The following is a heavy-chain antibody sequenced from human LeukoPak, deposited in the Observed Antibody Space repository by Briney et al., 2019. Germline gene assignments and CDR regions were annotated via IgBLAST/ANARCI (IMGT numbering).Heavy chain of an antibody. CDR3: ARGSTVTADAFDI. CDR1: GGSISSYY. Sequence: SETLSLTCTVSGGSISSYYWSWIRQPPGKGLEWIGYIYYSGGTNYNPSLKSRVTISVDTSKNQFSLKLSSVTAADTAVYYCARGSTVTADAFDIWGQGTMVTVSS. CDR2: IYYSGGT. D-gene: IGHD2-21*02. J-gene: IGHJ3*02. V-gene: IGHV4-59*08.